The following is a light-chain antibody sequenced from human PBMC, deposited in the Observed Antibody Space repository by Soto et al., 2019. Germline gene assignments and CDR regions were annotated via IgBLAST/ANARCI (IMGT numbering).Light chain of an antibody. CDR3: QQTYSTPYT. Sequence: IQMTQSPSSLSASVGDRVTITCRASQRITTYLNWYQQKPGEAPKLLISTSGTLQRGVPSRFSGSGSGTDFTLTITALRPEDVETYICQQTYSTPYTFGQGTKLEIK. CDR1: QRITTY. CDR2: TSG. J-gene: IGKJ2*01. V-gene: IGKV1-39*01.